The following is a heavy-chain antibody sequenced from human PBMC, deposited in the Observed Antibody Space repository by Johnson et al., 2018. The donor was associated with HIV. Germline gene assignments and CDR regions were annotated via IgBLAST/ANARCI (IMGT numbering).Heavy chain of an antibody. CDR1: GFTFSSYA. J-gene: IGHJ3*02. V-gene: IGHV3-30*14. D-gene: IGHD2-15*01. Sequence: QVQLVESGGGLVQPGGSLRLSCAASGFTFSSYAMHWVRQAPGKGLEWVAVISYDGSNKYYADSVTGRFTNSRDNSKNTLYLQMNSLRADDTAVYNCAREGIWYCSGGSCYGAFDIWGQGTMVTVSS. CDR2: ISYDGSNK. CDR3: AREGIWYCSGGSCYGAFDI.